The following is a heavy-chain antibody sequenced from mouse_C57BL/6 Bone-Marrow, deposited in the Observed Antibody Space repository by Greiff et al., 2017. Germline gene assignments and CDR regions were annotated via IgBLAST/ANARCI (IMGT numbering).Heavy chain of an antibody. CDR2: ISYDGSN. CDR1: GYSITSGYY. Sequence: ESGPGLVKPSQSLSLTCSVTGYSITSGYYWNWIRQFPGNKLEWMGYISYDGSNNYNPSLKNRISITRDTSKNQFFLKLNSVTTEDTATYYCARDWRDWYFDVWGTGTTVTVSS. V-gene: IGHV3-6*01. J-gene: IGHJ1*03. CDR3: ARDWRDWYFDV.